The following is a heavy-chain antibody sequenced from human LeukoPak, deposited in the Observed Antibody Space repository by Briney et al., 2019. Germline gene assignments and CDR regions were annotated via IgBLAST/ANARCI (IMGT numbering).Heavy chain of an antibody. D-gene: IGHD5-18*01. J-gene: IGHJ5*02. CDR1: GGSISSSSYY. CDR2: IYYSGST. V-gene: IGHV4-39*01. CDR3: ASRGPNADSYGYYGWFDP. Sequence: SETLSLTCTVSGGSISSSSYYWGWIRQPPGRGLEWIGSIYYSGSTYYNPSLKSRVTISVDTSKNQFSLKLSSVTAADTAVYYCASRGPNADSYGYYGWFDPWGQGTLSTVSS.